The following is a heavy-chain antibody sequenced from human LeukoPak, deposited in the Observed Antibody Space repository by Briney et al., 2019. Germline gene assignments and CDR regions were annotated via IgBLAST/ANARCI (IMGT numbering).Heavy chain of an antibody. CDR1: GFTSSTYA. Sequence: GGSLRLSCAASGFTSSTYAMSWVRQAPGKGLEWVSTIIGSGDSTHYADSVKGRFTISRDNSKNTLYLQVNSLRAEDTAFYYCAKHLSSSSRYYYDSWGQGTLVTVSS. CDR2: IIGSGDST. CDR3: AKHLSSSSRYYYDS. J-gene: IGHJ4*02. D-gene: IGHD6-13*01. V-gene: IGHV3-23*01.